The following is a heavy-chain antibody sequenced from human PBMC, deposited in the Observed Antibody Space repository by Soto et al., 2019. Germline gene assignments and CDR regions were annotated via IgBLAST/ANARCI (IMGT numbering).Heavy chain of an antibody. CDR3: ARKQYSSSSEWFDP. CDR1: GYPFTSYG. J-gene: IGHJ5*02. D-gene: IGHD6-6*01. CDR2: ISAYNGNT. V-gene: IGHV1-18*01. Sequence: XSVKVSCKASGYPFTSYGIIWVRQAPGQGLEWMGWISAYNGNTNYAQKLQGRVTMTTDTSTSTAYMELRSLRSDDTAVYYCARKQYSSSSEWFDPCGQGTLVTVSS.